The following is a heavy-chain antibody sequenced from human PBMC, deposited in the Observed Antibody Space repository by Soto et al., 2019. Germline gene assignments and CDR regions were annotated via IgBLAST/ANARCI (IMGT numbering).Heavy chain of an antibody. CDR2: ISSDGSTT. Sequence: EVQLVESGGGLVQPGGSLRLSCAASGFTFNNYWMHWVRQAPGKGLVWVSRISSDGSTTSYADSVKGRFTISRDNAKRTLFLQMNSLRAEDEALYYCVRDIGYCSGTTCSLNDAFDIWGQGTMVTVSS. D-gene: IGHD2-2*01. V-gene: IGHV3-74*01. CDR1: GFTFNNYW. J-gene: IGHJ3*02. CDR3: VRDIGYCSGTTCSLNDAFDI.